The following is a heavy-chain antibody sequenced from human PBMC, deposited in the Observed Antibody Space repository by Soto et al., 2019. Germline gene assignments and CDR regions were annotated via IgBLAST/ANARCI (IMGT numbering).Heavy chain of an antibody. D-gene: IGHD3-22*01. V-gene: IGHV4-39*01. CDR3: ARHLSSSGYSAYEY. Sequence: TSETLSLTCTVSGGSINSSTYYWGWIRQPPGKGLECIGSIYYSGSTYYNPSLKSRVTISVDTSKNQFSLKLSSVTAADTAVYYCARHLSSSGYSAYEYWGQGTLVTVSS. CDR1: GGSINSSTYY. CDR2: IYYSGST. J-gene: IGHJ4*02.